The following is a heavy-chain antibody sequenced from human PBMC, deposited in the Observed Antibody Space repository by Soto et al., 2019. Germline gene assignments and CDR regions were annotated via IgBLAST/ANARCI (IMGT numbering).Heavy chain of an antibody. CDR3: ARDLCHIAARRRSRWLQLSWFDP. CDR1: GSTFTSYY. CDR2: INPSGGST. J-gene: IGHJ5*02. V-gene: IGHV1-46*01. Sequence: ASVKVSCQASGSTFTSYYMHWVRQAPGQGLEWMGIINPSGGSTSYAQKFQGRVTMTRDTSTSTVYMELSSLRSEDTAVYYCARDLCHIAARRRSRWLQLSWFDPWGQGTLVTVSS. D-gene: IGHD6-6*01.